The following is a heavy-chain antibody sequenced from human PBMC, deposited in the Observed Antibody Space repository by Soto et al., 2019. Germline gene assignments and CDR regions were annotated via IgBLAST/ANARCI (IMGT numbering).Heavy chain of an antibody. J-gene: IGHJ4*02. V-gene: IGHV3-23*01. D-gene: IGHD2-21*01. CDR2: ISGSGGST. Sequence: GGSLRLSCAASGFTFSSYAMSWVRQAPGKGLEWVSAISGSGGSTYYADSVKGRFTISRDNSKNTLYLQMNSLRAEDTAVYYCAKDPVAYCGGDCYLDYWGQGTLVTVSS. CDR1: GFTFSSYA. CDR3: AKDPVAYCGGDCYLDY.